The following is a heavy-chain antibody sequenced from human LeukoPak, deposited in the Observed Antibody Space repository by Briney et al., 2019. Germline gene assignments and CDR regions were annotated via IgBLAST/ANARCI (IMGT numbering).Heavy chain of an antibody. CDR2: IYHSGST. CDR1: GYSISSGYY. CDR3: ATNILVRDIINWFDP. Sequence: PSETLSLTCTVSGYSISSGYYWGWIRQPPGKGLEWIGSIYHSGSTYYNPSLKSRVTISVDTSKNQFSLKLSSVTAADTAVYYCATNILVRDIINWFDPWGQGTLVTVSS. J-gene: IGHJ5*02. V-gene: IGHV4-38-2*02. D-gene: IGHD3-10*01.